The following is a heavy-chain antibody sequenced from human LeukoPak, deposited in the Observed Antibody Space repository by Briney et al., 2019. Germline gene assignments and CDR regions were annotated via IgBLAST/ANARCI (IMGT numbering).Heavy chain of an antibody. J-gene: IGHJ4*02. CDR3: AKDYLLGSYSSSSIDY. CDR1: GFTFSSYG. CDR2: IRYDGSNK. Sequence: GGSLRLSCAASGFTFSSYGMHWVRQAPGKGLEWVAFIRYDGSNKYYADSVKGRFTISRDNSKSTLYLQMNSLRAEDTAVYYCAKDYLLGSYSSSSIDYWGQGTLVTVSS. V-gene: IGHV3-30*02. D-gene: IGHD6-6*01.